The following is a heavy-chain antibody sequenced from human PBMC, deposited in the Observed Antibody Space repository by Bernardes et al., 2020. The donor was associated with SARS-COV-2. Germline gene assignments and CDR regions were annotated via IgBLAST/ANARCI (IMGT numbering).Heavy chain of an antibody. CDR2: MHTDSGHT. Sequence: ASVKDSCKATGYTYPSNEINWVRPAPGQGLEWLGWMHTDSGHTGFPQNFRGRITMTGDTYIHTADMELSSLGPEDTAVYYCVSVFSYDSVIYFYALDFWGQGTLVTVSS. J-gene: IGHJ4*02. CDR1: GYTYPSNE. V-gene: IGHV1-8*01. D-gene: IGHD3-22*01. CDR3: VSVFSYDSVIYFYALDF.